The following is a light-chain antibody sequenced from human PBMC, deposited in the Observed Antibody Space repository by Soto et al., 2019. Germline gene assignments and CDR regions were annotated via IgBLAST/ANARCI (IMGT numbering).Light chain of an antibody. CDR2: EVN. V-gene: IGLV2-14*01. Sequence: QSALTQPRSVSGSPGQSVTISCTGTSSDVGGYNYVSWYQLHPGKAPKLIIYEVNNRPSGLSNRFSGSKSGNTASLTISGLQADDEGDYYCSSYTSDTSPYVFGTGTKLTVL. CDR1: SSDVGGYNY. J-gene: IGLJ1*01. CDR3: SSYTSDTSPYV.